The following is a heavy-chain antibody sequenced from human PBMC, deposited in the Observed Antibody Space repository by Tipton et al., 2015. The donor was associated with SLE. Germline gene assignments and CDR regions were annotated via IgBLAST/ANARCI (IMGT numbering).Heavy chain of an antibody. J-gene: IGHJ6*02. Sequence: TLSLTCTVSGGSISSGGYYWSWIRQHPGKGLEWIGYIYYSGSTNYNPSLKSRVTISVDTSKNQFSLKLSSVTAADTAVYYCARAPRGSSSWPYYYYYGMDVWGQGTTVTVSS. D-gene: IGHD6-13*01. CDR1: GGSISSGGYY. CDR3: ARAPRGSSSWPYYYYYGMDV. V-gene: IGHV4-61*08. CDR2: IYYSGST.